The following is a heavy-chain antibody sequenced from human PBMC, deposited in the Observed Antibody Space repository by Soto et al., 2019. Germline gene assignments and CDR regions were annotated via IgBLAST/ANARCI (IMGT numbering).Heavy chain of an antibody. CDR1: GYTLTELS. V-gene: IGHV1-24*01. CDR2: FDPEDGET. CDR3: ATISVLGNSGYDGPYYYYGMDV. J-gene: IGHJ6*02. Sequence: ASVKVSCKVSGYTLTELSMHWVRQAPGKGLEWMGGFDPEDGETIYAQKFQGRVTMTEDTSTDTAYMELSSLRSEDTAVYYCATISVLGNSGYDGPYYYYGMDVWGQGTTVTVSS. D-gene: IGHD5-12*01.